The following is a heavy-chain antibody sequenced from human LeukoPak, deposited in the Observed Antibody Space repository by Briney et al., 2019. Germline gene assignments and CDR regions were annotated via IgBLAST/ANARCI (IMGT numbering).Heavy chain of an antibody. Sequence: GGSLRLSCAASGFTFTSYDMHWVRQAPGKGLEWVALIWYDGSNTYYTDSVRGRFTISRDNSKNTLYLQMNSLRAGDTAVYYCAKDPIFSGSYGVFDSWGQGTLVTVSS. D-gene: IGHD1-26*01. J-gene: IGHJ4*02. CDR1: GFTFTSYD. CDR2: IWYDGSNT. V-gene: IGHV3-33*06. CDR3: AKDPIFSGSYGVFDS.